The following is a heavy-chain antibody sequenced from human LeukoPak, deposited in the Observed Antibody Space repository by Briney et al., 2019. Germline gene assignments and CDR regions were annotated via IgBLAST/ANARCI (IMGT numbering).Heavy chain of an antibody. V-gene: IGHV3-69-1*01. CDR2: NSGGDTI. CDR3: ARDRSEYYYGSGSSDY. D-gene: IGHD3-10*01. Sequence: GGSLRLSCTASGFSFSSYSMNWVRQAPGKGLEWVSYNSGGDTIHYAGSVKGRFTISRDNAKNSLYLQMNSLRDEDTAVCYCARDRSEYYYGSGSSDYWGQGTLVTVSS. CDR1: GFSFSSYS. J-gene: IGHJ4*02.